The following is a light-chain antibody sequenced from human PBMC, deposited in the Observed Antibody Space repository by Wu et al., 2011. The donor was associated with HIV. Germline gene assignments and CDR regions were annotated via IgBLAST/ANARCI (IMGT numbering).Light chain of an antibody. CDR1: QSVSSSY. V-gene: IGKV3D-20*02. CDR2: GAS. Sequence: EIVLTQSPGTLSLSPGERGTLSCRASQSVSSSYLAWFQQKPGQAPRLLIYGASIRATGVPDRFSGSGSGTDFTLTISRLEPEDFAVYYCQQRNNWPRATFGGGTKVEIK. CDR3: QQRNNWPRAT. J-gene: IGKJ4*01.